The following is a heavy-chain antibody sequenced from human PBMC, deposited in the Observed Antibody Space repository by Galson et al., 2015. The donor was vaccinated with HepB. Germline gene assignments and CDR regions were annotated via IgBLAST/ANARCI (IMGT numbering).Heavy chain of an antibody. CDR3: ARAAAIVGATGYYYYMDV. Sequence: SLRLSCAASGFTFSSYDMHWVRQATGKGLEWVSAIGTAGDTYYPGSVKGRFTISRENAKNSLYLQMNSLRAGDTAVYYCARAAAIVGATGYYYYMDVWGKGTTVTVSS. J-gene: IGHJ6*03. D-gene: IGHD1-26*01. V-gene: IGHV3-13*01. CDR2: IGTAGDT. CDR1: GFTFSSYD.